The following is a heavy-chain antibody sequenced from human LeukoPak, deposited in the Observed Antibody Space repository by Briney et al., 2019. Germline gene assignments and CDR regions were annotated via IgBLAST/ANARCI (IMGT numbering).Heavy chain of an antibody. V-gene: IGHV3-7*01. CDR3: ARDGPQYLDCSSTSCYSDY. D-gene: IGHD2-2*01. CDR1: GFTFSSYW. Sequence: GGSLRLSCAASGFTFSSYWISWVRQAPGKGLEWVANIKQDGSEKYYVDSVKGRFTISRDNAKNLLYLQMNSLRAEDTAVYYCARDGPQYLDCSSTSCYSDYWGQGTLATVSS. J-gene: IGHJ4*02. CDR2: IKQDGSEK.